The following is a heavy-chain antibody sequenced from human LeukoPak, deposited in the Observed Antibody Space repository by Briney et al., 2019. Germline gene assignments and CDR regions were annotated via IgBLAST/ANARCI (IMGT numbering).Heavy chain of an antibody. J-gene: IGHJ4*02. CDR2: IYYSGST. Sequence: SETLSLTCTVSGGSISSGDYYWSWIRQPPGKGLEWIGYIYYSGSTYYNPSLKSQVTISVDTSKNQFSLKLSSVTAADTAVYYCARDSGAYCGGDCYASFDYWGQGTLVTVSS. V-gene: IGHV4-30-4*08. CDR1: GGSISSGDYY. CDR3: ARDSGAYCGGDCYASFDY. D-gene: IGHD2-21*01.